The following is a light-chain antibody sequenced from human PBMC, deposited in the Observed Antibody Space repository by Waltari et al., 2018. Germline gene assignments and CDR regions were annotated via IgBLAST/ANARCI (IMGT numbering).Light chain of an antibody. CDR2: GAS. CDR3: HQYGSSPLT. Sequence: EIVLTQSPATLSLSPGDRATLSCRASQSVRSSYLAWYQQQPGQAPRLLIYGASSRAAGSPDRFSGSGSGTDFTLTISRLEPEDCAVYYCHQYGSSPLTFGPGTKVDIK. CDR1: QSVRSSY. J-gene: IGKJ3*01. V-gene: IGKV3-20*01.